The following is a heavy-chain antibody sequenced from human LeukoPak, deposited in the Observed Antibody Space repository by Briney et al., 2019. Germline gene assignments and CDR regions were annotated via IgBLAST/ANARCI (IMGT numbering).Heavy chain of an antibody. Sequence: GGSLRLSCAASGFTFSSYNMNWVRQAPGKGLEWVSYIRSGSTNIYYTDSVKGRFTISRDNAKNSLYLQMNSLRAEDTAVYYCARDDTAVTGTELDYWGQGTLVTVSS. J-gene: IGHJ4*02. CDR3: ARDDTAVTGTELDY. D-gene: IGHD6-19*01. CDR2: IRSGSTNI. CDR1: GFTFSSYN. V-gene: IGHV3-21*05.